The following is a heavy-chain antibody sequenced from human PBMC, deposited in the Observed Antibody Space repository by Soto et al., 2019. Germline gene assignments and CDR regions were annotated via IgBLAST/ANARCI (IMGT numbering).Heavy chain of an antibody. CDR2: INAGYGNT. D-gene: IGHD7-27*01. V-gene: IGHV1-3*01. CDR3: ARDTGDGTFDF. CDR1: GYTFSSYA. J-gene: IGHJ4*02. Sequence: QVHLVQSGAEVRKPGASVKGSCKASGYTFSSYAMHWVRQAPGQRLEWMGWINAGYGNTKSSQKFQDRVTMSRDTSASTAYMELTSLRSEDTAVYYCARDTGDGTFDFWGPGTLVTVSS.